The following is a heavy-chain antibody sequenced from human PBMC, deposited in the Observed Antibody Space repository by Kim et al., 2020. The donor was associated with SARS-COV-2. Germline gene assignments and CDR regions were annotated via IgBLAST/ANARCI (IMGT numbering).Heavy chain of an antibody. CDR1: EFTFRGYA. Sequence: GGSLRLSCSASEFTFRGYAMHWVRQAPGKGLEYVSAISSGNEGRTYYADSVRGRFTISRDNSKNTLYLQMSSLRPEDTAVYYCVKGGSSRWYFFDYWGQGTLVTVSS. CDR3: VKGGSSRWYFFDY. CDR2: ISSGNEGRT. V-gene: IGHV3-64D*09. J-gene: IGHJ4*02. D-gene: IGHD6-13*01.